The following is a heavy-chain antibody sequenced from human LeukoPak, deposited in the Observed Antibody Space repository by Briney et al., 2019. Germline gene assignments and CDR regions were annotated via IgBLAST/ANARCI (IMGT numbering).Heavy chain of an antibody. D-gene: IGHD3-3*01. Sequence: GGSLRLSCTASGFTFGDYAMSWVRQAPGKGLEWVGFIKSKVYGGTTEYAASVKVRFTISRDDSKSIAYLQMTSLKTEDAGVYYCTRFTIVGVVDAFDIWGQGTMVTVSS. V-gene: IGHV3-49*04. CDR3: TRFTIVGVVDAFDI. J-gene: IGHJ3*02. CDR2: IKSKVYGGTT. CDR1: GFTFGDYA.